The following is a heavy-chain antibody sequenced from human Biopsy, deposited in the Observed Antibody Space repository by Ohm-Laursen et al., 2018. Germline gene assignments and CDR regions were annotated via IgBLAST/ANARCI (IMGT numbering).Heavy chain of an antibody. CDR2: IYDRGSTA. J-gene: IGHJ4*02. CDR1: GDSVSSGSFY. Sequence: SDTLSLTCTVSGDSVSSGSFYWTWIRQPPGQGLEYIGYIYDRGSTANYNPSLESRVTMSVDMPKDQFSLKLSSVTAAYTAVYFRARGSSYGYDFDYWGQGTLVAVSS. D-gene: IGHD5-18*01. V-gene: IGHV4-61*01. CDR3: ARGSSYGYDFDY.